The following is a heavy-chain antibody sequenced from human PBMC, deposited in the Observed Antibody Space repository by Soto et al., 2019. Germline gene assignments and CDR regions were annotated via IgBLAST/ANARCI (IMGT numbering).Heavy chain of an antibody. J-gene: IGHJ4*02. D-gene: IGHD5-12*01. CDR2: INAGTGHT. CDR3: APFKVATKGVDY. CDR1: GYTFTSYA. Sequence: ASVKVSCKASGYTFTSYAMHWVRQAPGQRLEWMGWINAGTGHTKYSQKFQGRVTITRDTSASTAYMELSGLRSEDTAVYYCAPFKVATKGVDYWGQGTFVTVS. V-gene: IGHV1-3*01.